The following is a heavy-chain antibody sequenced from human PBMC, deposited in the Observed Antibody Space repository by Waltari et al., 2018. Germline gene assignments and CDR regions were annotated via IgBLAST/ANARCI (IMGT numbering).Heavy chain of an antibody. V-gene: IGHV1-2*06. CDR1: GYTFTGYY. CDR2: INPNSGGT. Sequence: QVQLVQSGAEVKKPGASVKVSCKASGYTFTGYYMHWVRQAPGQGLEWMGRINPNSGGTNYAQKVQGRVTMTRDTSISTAYMELSRLRSDDTAVYYCAAGTRVWAPFDYWGQGTLVTVSS. CDR3: AAGTRVWAPFDY. D-gene: IGHD6-13*01. J-gene: IGHJ4*02.